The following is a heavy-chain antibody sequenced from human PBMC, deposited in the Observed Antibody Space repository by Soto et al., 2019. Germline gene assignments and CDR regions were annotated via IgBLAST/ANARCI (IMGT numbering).Heavy chain of an antibody. CDR3: TRETVAGITGLDY. Sequence: EVQLLESGGDLVQPGGSLRLSCAASGFNVGAFAVNWVRQAPGKGLEWVSGISVSDAFIYYADSVRGRFSISRDASENILYLQMNSLRVDDTALYDCTRETVAGITGLDYWGPGTLVNVSS. CDR2: ISVSDAFI. J-gene: IGHJ4*02. CDR1: GFNVGAFA. D-gene: IGHD1-20*01. V-gene: IGHV3-23*01.